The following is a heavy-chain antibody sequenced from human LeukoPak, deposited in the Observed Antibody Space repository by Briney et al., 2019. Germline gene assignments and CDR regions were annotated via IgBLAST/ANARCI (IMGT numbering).Heavy chain of an antibody. CDR3: AKGVAYGDYLDY. CDR1: GFTFSSYG. V-gene: IGHV3-30*02. Sequence: PGGSLRLSCAASGFTFSSYGVHWVRQAPGKGLEWVAFIRYDGSNKYYADSVKGRFTISRDNSKNTLYLQMNSLRAEDTAVYYCAKGVAYGDYLDYWGQGTLVTVSS. CDR2: IRYDGSNK. J-gene: IGHJ4*02. D-gene: IGHD4-17*01.